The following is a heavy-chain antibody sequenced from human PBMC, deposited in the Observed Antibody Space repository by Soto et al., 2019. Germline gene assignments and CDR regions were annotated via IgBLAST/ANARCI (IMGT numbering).Heavy chain of an antibody. CDR3: ARDRSVVVVPHYYYYMDV. D-gene: IGHD2-2*01. V-gene: IGHV3-11*01. CDR2: ISSSGSTI. Sequence: GGSLRLSCAASGFTFSDYYMSWIRQAPGKGLEWVSYISSSGSTIYYADSVKGRFTISRDNAKNSLYLQMNSLRAEDTAVYYCARDRSVVVVPHYYYYMDVWGKGTTVTVSS. CDR1: GFTFSDYY. J-gene: IGHJ6*03.